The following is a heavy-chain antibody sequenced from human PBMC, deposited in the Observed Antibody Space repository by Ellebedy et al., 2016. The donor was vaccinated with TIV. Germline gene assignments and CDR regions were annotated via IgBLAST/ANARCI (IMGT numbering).Heavy chain of an antibody. CDR2: ISAYNGDI. CDR1: GYTFTSFG. J-gene: IGHJ6*03. V-gene: IGHV1-18*01. Sequence: ASVKVSXXASGYTFTSFGLSWVRQAPGQGLEWMGWISAYNGDINYAQNFQGRVAMTTDTATSTVYVDLRSLRSDDTAVYYCARVSVDVVIDYHYFYMDIWGKGTTVTVSS. D-gene: IGHD6-6*01. CDR3: ARVSVDVVIDYHYFYMDI.